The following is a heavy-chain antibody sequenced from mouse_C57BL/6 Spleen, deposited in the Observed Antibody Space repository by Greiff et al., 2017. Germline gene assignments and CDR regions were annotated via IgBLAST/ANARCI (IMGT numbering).Heavy chain of an antibody. CDR1: GYTFTSYW. J-gene: IGHJ2*01. CDR2: IHPNSGST. Sequence: VQLQQPGAELVKPGASVKLSCKASGYTFTSYWMHWVKQRPGQGLEWIGMIHPNSGSTNYNEKFKSKATLTVDKSSSTAYMQLSSLTSEDSAVYYCARIYYDYGYFDYWGQGTTLTVSS. V-gene: IGHV1-64*01. CDR3: ARIYYDYGYFDY. D-gene: IGHD2-4*01.